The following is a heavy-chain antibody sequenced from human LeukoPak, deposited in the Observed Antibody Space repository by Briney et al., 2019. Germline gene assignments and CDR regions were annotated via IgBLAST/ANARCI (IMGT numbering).Heavy chain of an antibody. CDR3: ARVPTAFYSNPVAFDS. V-gene: IGHV3-33*08. CDR2: IWYDGGNK. J-gene: IGHJ4*02. Sequence: GGSLRLSCAASGFTFSDYAMSWVRQAPGKGLEWVAVIWYDGGNKYYADSVKGRFTISRDNSKNTLYLQMNSLRAEDTAVYYCARVPTAFYSNPVAFDSWGQGTLVTVSS. D-gene: IGHD4-11*01. CDR1: GFTFSDYA.